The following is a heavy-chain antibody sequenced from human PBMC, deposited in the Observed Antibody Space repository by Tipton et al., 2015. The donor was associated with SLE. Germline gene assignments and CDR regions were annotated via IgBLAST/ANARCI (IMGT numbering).Heavy chain of an antibody. J-gene: IGHJ6*03. D-gene: IGHD6-6*01. CDR3: ARDSSPPYYYCYMDV. CDR1: GFTFSSYG. Sequence: SLRLSCAASGFTFSSYGMHWVRQAPGKGLEWVAVIWYDGSNKYYADSVKGRFTISRDNSKNTLYLQMNSLRAEDTAVYYCARDSSPPYYYCYMDVWGKGTTVTVSS. V-gene: IGHV3-33*08. CDR2: IWYDGSNK.